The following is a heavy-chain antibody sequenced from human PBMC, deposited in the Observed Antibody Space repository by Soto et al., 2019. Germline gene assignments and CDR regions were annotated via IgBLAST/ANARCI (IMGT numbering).Heavy chain of an antibody. Sequence: EVQLLESGGGLLQPGGSLRLSCVASGFTFSSYAMRWVRQAPVKGLEWFSGISGSVGSTYYADSVKGRFTISRDNSKNTLYLQRNSLRAEDTAVYDCARRGSGSYYDYWGQGTLVTVSS. CDR3: ARRGSGSYYDY. D-gene: IGHD1-26*01. CDR1: GFTFSSYA. CDR2: ISGSVGST. V-gene: IGHV3-23*01. J-gene: IGHJ4*02.